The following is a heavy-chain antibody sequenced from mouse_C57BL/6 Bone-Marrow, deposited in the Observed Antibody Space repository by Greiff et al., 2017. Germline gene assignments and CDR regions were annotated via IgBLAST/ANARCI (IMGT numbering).Heavy chain of an antibody. Sequence: EVMLVESGGDLVKPGGSLKLSCAASGFTFSSYGMSWVRQTPDKRLEWVATISSGGSYTYYPDSVKGRFTISRDNAKNTLYLQMSSLKSEDTAMYYCARGGGYWFAYWGQGTLVTGSA. CDR1: GFTFSSYG. J-gene: IGHJ3*01. V-gene: IGHV5-6*02. CDR3: ARGGGYWFAY. CDR2: ISSGGSYT. D-gene: IGHD1-1*02.